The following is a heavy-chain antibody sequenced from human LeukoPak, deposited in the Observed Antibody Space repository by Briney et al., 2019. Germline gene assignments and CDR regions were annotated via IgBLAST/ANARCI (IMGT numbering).Heavy chain of an antibody. Sequence: PGGSLRLSCAASGFTFSDYYMSWLRQAPGKGLDGASYISSSSSYTNYADSVKGRFTISRDNAKNSLYLQMNSLRAEDTAVYYCARVAYCGGDCYSVYFDYWGQGTLVTVSS. V-gene: IGHV3-11*06. CDR3: ARVAYCGGDCYSVYFDY. CDR2: ISSSSSYT. J-gene: IGHJ4*02. CDR1: GFTFSDYY. D-gene: IGHD2-21*02.